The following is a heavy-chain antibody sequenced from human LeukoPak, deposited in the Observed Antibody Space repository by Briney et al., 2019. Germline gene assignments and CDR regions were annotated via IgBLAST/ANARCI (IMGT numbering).Heavy chain of an antibody. J-gene: IGHJ3*02. CDR2: INAGNGNT. D-gene: IGHD2/OR15-2a*01. Sequence: ASVKVSCKASGYTFTNYAMHWVRQAPGQRLEWLGWINAGNGNTKHSQKFQGRVTITRDTSASTAYMELSSLRSEDTAVYYCARTFSDAFDMWGQGTMVTVSS. CDR3: ARTFSDAFDM. CDR1: GYTFTNYA. V-gene: IGHV1-3*01.